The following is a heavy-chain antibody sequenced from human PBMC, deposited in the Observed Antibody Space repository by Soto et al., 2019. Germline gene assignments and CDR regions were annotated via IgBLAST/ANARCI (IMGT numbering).Heavy chain of an antibody. J-gene: IGHJ1*01. CDR2: IDPSDSYT. CDR1: GYSFTSYW. D-gene: IGHD6-13*01. V-gene: IGHV5-10-1*01. CDR3: ARRRYSSSWYHYGYFQH. Sequence: GESLKISCNGSGYSFTSYWISWVRQMPWKGLEWMGRIDPSDSYTNYSPSFQGHVTISADKSIGTAYLQWSSLKASDTAMYYCARRRYSSSWYHYGYFQHWGQGTLVTVSS.